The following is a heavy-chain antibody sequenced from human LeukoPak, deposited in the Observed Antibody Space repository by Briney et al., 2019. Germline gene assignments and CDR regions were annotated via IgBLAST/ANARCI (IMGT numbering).Heavy chain of an antibody. CDR3: ARELSQIVWGGLDF. CDR1: GFTVSHYG. J-gene: IGHJ4*02. V-gene: IGHV3-33*05. D-gene: IGHD2-21*01. Sequence: GGSLRLSCTASGFTVSHYGMHWVRQAPGKGLEWVAVIQNDASTRNYVDSVKGRFTISRDNSENTVFLQMDSLRVEDAAVYYCARELSQIVWGGLDFGGQGTLVSVSS. CDR2: IQNDASTR.